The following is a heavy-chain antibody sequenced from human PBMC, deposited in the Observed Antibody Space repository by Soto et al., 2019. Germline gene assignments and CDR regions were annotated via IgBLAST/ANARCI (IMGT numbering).Heavy chain of an antibody. V-gene: IGHV3-66*01. CDR2: IYSGGST. CDR1: GFTVSSNY. CDR3: ARVSHSGYDYYYYGMDV. Sequence: GGSLRLSCAASGFTVSSNYMSWVRQAPGKGLEWVSLIYSGGSTYYADSVKGRFTISRDNSKNTLYLQMNSLRAEDTAVYYCARVSHSGYDYYYYGMDVWGQGTTVTVSS. D-gene: IGHD5-12*01. J-gene: IGHJ6*02.